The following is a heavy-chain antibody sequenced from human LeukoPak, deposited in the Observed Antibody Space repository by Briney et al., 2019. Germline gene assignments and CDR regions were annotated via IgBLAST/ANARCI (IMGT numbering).Heavy chain of an antibody. CDR3: ARDGGRYSGSYNWFDP. Sequence: SETLSLTCTVSGGSISSYYWSWIRQPAGKGLEWIGRIYTSGSTNYNPSLKSRVTMSVDTSKNQFSLKLSSVTAADTAVYYCARDGGRYSGSYNWFDPWGQGTLVTASS. V-gene: IGHV4-4*07. CDR2: IYTSGST. CDR1: GGSISSYY. J-gene: IGHJ5*02. D-gene: IGHD1-26*01.